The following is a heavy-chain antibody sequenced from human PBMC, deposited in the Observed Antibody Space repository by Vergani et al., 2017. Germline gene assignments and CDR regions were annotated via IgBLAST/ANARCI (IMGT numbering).Heavy chain of an antibody. J-gene: IGHJ5*02. CDR2: IYHSGST. Sequence: QVQLQESGPGLVKPSETVSLTCAVSGYSISRGYYWGCITQPPGKGLEWIGGIYHSGSTYYNPSLTSRVTIYVDTSKNQFSLKLSPVTAADTAVYYCARSRQQLGRGYNWFDPWGQGTLVTVSS. D-gene: IGHD6-13*01. V-gene: IGHV4-38-2*01. CDR1: GYSISRGYY. CDR3: ARSRQQLGRGYNWFDP.